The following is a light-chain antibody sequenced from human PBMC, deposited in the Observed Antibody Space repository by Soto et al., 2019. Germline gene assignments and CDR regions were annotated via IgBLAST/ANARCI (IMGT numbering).Light chain of an antibody. J-gene: IGKJ1*01. V-gene: IGKV1-39*01. CDR2: AAS. Sequence: DIHMTQSPSSLSASVGDRVTITCRASQGISTYLNWYQQKPGKAPKLLIYAASSLQSGVPSRFSGSGSETDFTLTISSLQPEDFATYSCQQSYSTTWTFGQGT. CDR3: QQSYSTTWT. CDR1: QGISTY.